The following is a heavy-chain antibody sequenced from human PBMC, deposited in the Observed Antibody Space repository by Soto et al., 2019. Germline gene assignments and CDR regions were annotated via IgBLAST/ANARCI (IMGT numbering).Heavy chain of an antibody. D-gene: IGHD6-19*01. Sequence: GGSLRLSCAASGFTVSSNYMTWVRQAPGKGLEYVSAISSNGGSTYYANSVKGRFTISRDNSKNTLYLQMGSLRAEDMAVYYCARGFGWLDYWSQGTLVTVSS. CDR3: ARGFGWLDY. J-gene: IGHJ4*02. V-gene: IGHV3-64*01. CDR1: GFTVSSNY. CDR2: ISSNGGST.